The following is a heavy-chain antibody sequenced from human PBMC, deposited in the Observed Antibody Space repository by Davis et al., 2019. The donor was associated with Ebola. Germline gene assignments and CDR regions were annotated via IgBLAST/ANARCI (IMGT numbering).Heavy chain of an antibody. CDR2: ISSSGSTI. CDR3: ARGVGYDFWSGFPYYYYGMDV. CDR1: GFTFSDYY. V-gene: IGHV3-11*01. Sequence: PGGSLRLSCAASGFTFSDYYMSWIRQAPGKGLEWVSYISSSGSTIYYADSVKGRFTISRDNAKNSLYLQMNSLRAEDTAVYYCARGVGYDFWSGFPYYYYGMDVWGQGTTVTVSS. D-gene: IGHD3-3*01. J-gene: IGHJ6*02.